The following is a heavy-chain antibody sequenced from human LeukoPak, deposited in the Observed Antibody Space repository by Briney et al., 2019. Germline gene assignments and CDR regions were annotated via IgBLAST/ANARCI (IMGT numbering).Heavy chain of an antibody. Sequence: GGSLRLSCAASGFTFSSFWMNWVRQAPGKGLEWMANIKHDGSEKYYVDSVKGRFTISRDNAKSSLFLQMNSLRVEDTAVYYCARGMTTGDWGQGTLVTVSS. CDR3: ARGMTTGD. J-gene: IGHJ4*02. V-gene: IGHV3-7*05. CDR1: GFTFSSFW. CDR2: IKHDGSEK. D-gene: IGHD4-17*01.